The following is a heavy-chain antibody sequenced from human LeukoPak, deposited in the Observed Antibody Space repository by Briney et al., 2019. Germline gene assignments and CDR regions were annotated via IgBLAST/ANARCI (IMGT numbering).Heavy chain of an antibody. CDR1: GFPFSYFS. J-gene: IGHJ4*02. D-gene: IGHD3-22*01. CDR3: ARDSGHHYDQLDC. Sequence: GGSLRLSCAASGFPFSYFSLNWVRQAPGKGLEWVSYISVSGSRTTYADSVQGRFIISRNDAQNSLYLQMNSLRDEDTAVYYCARDSGHHYDQLDCWGQGTLVSVSS. CDR2: ISVSGSRT. V-gene: IGHV3-48*02.